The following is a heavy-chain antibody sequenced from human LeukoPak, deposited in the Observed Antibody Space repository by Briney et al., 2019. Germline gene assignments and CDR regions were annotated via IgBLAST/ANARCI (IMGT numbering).Heavy chain of an antibody. J-gene: IGHJ3*01. CDR3: ANFDGSSQAFHL. CDR1: GFTFSNFG. Sequence: PGRSLRLSCAASGFTFSNFGMHWARQAPGKGLEWVAAVLYDGSKKFYSDSVKGRFSIYRDNSNYTLFVQMHSLRPDDTAVYYCANFDGSSQAFHLWGQGTMVTVSS. D-gene: IGHD6-13*01. CDR2: VLYDGSKK. V-gene: IGHV3-30*18.